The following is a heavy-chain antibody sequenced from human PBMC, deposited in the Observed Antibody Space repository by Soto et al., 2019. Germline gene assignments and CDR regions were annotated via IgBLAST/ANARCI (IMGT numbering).Heavy chain of an antibody. D-gene: IGHD1-1*01. V-gene: IGHV3-23*01. CDR2: ISGSDGRT. CDR1: GFTFSSSA. J-gene: IGHJ5*02. Sequence: EVQILESGGGLVQPGGSLRLSCAASGFTFSSSAMNWVRQAPGTGLEWVSVISGSDGRTYYADSVKGRFTISRDNSKNTLYLDINSLRAEDTAVYYCPKSLNINWKNWFDPWGQGTLVTVSS. CDR3: PKSLNINWKNWFDP.